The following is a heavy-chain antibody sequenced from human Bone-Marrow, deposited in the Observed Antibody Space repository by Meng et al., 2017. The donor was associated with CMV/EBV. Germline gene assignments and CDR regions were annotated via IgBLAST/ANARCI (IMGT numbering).Heavy chain of an antibody. D-gene: IGHD4-11*01. CDR3: ARDKTTGTLYYYYYGMDV. J-gene: IGHJ6*02. V-gene: IGHV1-2*02. CDR1: GYTFTGYY. CDR2: INPNRGGT. Sequence: ASVTVSCKASGYTFTGYYMHWVRQAPGQGLEWLGWINPNRGGTNYAQKFQGRVTMTRDTSISTAYMELSRLRSYETAVYYCARDKTTGTLYYYYYGMDVWGQGTTVTVSS.